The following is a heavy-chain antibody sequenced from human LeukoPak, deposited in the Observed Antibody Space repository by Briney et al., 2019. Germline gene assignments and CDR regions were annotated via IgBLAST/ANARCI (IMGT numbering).Heavy chain of an antibody. J-gene: IGHJ4*02. D-gene: IGHD3-22*01. CDR2: INPNSGGT. V-gene: IGHV1-2*02. CDR3: ARGRYYYDSSGYYFDS. Sequence: ASVKGSCKASGYTFTGYYMHWVRQTPGQGLEWMGWINPNSGGTNYAQKFQGRVTMTRDTSISTAYMELSRLRSDDTAVYYCARGRYYYDSSGYYFDSWGQGTLVTVSS. CDR1: GYTFTGYY.